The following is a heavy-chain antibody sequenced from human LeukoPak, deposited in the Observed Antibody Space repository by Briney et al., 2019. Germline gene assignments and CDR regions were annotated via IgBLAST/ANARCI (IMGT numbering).Heavy chain of an antibody. CDR1: GFTFSSYG. Sequence: GRSLRLSCAASGFTFSSYGMHWVRQAPGKGLEWVAVISYDGSNKCYADSVKGRFTISRDNSKNTLYLQMNSLRAEDTAVYYCAKDMYSSSWYYFDYWGQGTLVTVSS. D-gene: IGHD6-13*01. CDR3: AKDMYSSSWYYFDY. J-gene: IGHJ4*02. CDR2: ISYDGSNK. V-gene: IGHV3-30*18.